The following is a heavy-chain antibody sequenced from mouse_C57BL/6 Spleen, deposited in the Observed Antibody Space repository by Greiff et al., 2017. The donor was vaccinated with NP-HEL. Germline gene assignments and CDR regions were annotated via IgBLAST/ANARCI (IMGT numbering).Heavy chain of an antibody. Sequence: VQLQQSGAELVKPGASVKMSCKASGYTFTSYWITWVKQRPGQGLEWIGDIYPGSGSTNYNEKFKSKATLTVDTSSSTAYMQLSSLTSEDSAVYYCARSPFITTVVAPFAYWGQGTLVTVSA. CDR3: ARSPFITTVVAPFAY. J-gene: IGHJ3*01. CDR1: GYTFTSYW. D-gene: IGHD1-1*01. V-gene: IGHV1-55*01. CDR2: IYPGSGST.